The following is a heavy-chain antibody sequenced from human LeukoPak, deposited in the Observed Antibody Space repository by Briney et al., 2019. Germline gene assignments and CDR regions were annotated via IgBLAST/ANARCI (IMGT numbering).Heavy chain of an antibody. V-gene: IGHV4-4*02. Sequence: SETLSLTCGVSGGSISNTNWWTWFRQPPGKGLEWIGEVNPQGSTNYNPSLKSRVAISVDKSENHISLKLTSVTAADTAVYYCAREGGPYRPLDYSGQGTLVTVAS. CDR1: GGSISNTNW. J-gene: IGHJ4*02. CDR3: AREGGPYRPLDY. CDR2: VNPQGST.